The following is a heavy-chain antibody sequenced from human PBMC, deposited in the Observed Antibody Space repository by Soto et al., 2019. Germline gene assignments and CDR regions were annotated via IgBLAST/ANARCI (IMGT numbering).Heavy chain of an antibody. V-gene: IGHV3-48*03. D-gene: IGHD6-19*01. CDR3: ARDSSGWPA. CDR1: GFTFSSYE. Sequence: VGSLRLSCAASGFTFSSYEMNWVRQAPGKGLEWVSYISSSGSTIYYADSVKGRFTISRDNAKNSLYLQMNSLRAEDTAVYYCARDSSGWPAWGQGTLVTVSS. J-gene: IGHJ5*02. CDR2: ISSSGSTI.